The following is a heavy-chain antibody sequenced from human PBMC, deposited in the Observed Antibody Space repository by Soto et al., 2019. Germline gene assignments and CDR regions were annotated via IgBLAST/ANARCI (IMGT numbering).Heavy chain of an antibody. D-gene: IGHD6-13*01. CDR1: GFKFGDYA. V-gene: IGHV3-9*01. CDR2: VSWNSEIV. CDR3: ARGFSAGKGSPPDF. Sequence: EVQLVESGGGLVQPGRSLRLSCEASGFKFGDYAMHWVRQAPGKGLEWVSGVSWNSEIVGYADSVKGRFTISRDNAKNSLYLEMNSLRTEDTALYYCARGFSAGKGSPPDFWGQGSLVTISS. J-gene: IGHJ4*02.